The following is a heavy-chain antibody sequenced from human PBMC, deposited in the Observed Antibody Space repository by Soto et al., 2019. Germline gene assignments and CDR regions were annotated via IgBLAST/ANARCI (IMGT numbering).Heavy chain of an antibody. CDR1: GGSISSSSYY. V-gene: IGHV4-39*01. D-gene: IGHD1-26*01. Sequence: QLQLQESGPGLVKPSETLSLTCPVSGGSISSSSYYWGWIRQPPGKGLEWIGSIYYSGSTYYNPSLKSRVTISVDTSRNQFSLKLSSVTAADTAVYYCARLRDSMGATSLEVRWFDPWGQGTLVTVSS. CDR3: ARLRDSMGATSLEVRWFDP. J-gene: IGHJ5*02. CDR2: IYYSGST.